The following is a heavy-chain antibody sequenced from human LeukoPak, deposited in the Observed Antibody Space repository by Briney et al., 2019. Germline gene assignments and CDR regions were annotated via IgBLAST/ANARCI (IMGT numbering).Heavy chain of an antibody. CDR1: GGSISSYY. J-gene: IGHJ6*02. CDR3: ARRCSSTSCYYYYGMDV. V-gene: IGHV4-59*01. Sequence: SETLSLTCAVYGGSISSYYWSWIRQPPGKGLEWIGYIYYSGSTNYNPSLKSRVTISVDTSKNQFSLKLSSVTAADTAVYYCARRCSSTSCYYYYGMDVWGQGTTVTVSS. CDR2: IYYSGST. D-gene: IGHD2-2*01.